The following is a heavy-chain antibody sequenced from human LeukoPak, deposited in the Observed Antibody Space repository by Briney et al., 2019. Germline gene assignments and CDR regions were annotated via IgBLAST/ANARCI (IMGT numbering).Heavy chain of an antibody. V-gene: IGHV4-34*01. D-gene: IGHD6-19*01. Sequence: SETLSLTCAVYGGSFSGYYWSWIRQPPGKGLEWIGEINHSGSTNYNPSLKSRVTISVDTSKNQFSLKLSSVTAADTAVYYCAKSYSSGWNFDYWGQGTLVTVSS. J-gene: IGHJ4*02. CDR3: AKSYSSGWNFDY. CDR2: INHSGST. CDR1: GGSFSGYY.